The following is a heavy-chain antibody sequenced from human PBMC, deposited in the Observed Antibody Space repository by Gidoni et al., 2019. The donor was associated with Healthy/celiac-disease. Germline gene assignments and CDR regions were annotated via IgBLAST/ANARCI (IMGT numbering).Heavy chain of an antibody. D-gene: IGHD1-7*01. CDR3: ATNYKTGTEVGYYGMDV. V-gene: IGHV3-23*01. Sequence: EVQLLESGGGLVQPGGSLRLSCAASGFTFSSYAMSWVRQAPGKGLEWVSAISGSGGSTYYADSVKGRFTISRDNSKNTLYLQMNSLRAEDTAVYYCATNYKTGTEVGYYGMDVWGQGTTVTVSS. CDR2: ISGSGGST. CDR1: GFTFSSYA. J-gene: IGHJ6*02.